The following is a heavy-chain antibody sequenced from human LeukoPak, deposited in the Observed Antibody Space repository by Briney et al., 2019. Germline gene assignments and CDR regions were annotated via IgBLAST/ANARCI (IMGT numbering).Heavy chain of an antibody. CDR3: AKVGEG. J-gene: IGHJ4*02. CDR1: GFTFSSYA. V-gene: IGHV3-30-3*01. CDR2: ISYDGSNK. D-gene: IGHD3-10*01. Sequence: GSLRLSCAASGFTFSSYAMHWVRQAPGKGLEWVAVISYDGSNKYYADSVKGRFTIPRDNSKNPLYLQMNSLRAEDTAVYYCAKVGEGWGQGTLVTVSS.